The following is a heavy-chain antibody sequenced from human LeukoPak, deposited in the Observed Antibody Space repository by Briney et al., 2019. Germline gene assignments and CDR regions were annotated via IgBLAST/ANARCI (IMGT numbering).Heavy chain of an antibody. J-gene: IGHJ6*03. CDR3: ARVPLEYSSSWYVGSYYYYMDV. D-gene: IGHD6-13*01. Sequence: GASVKVSCKASGGTFSSYVISWVRQAPGQGLEWMGGIIPIFGTANYAQKFQGRVTITTDESTSTAYMELNSLRSEDTAVYYCARVPLEYSSSWYVGSYYYYMDVWGKGTTVTVSS. V-gene: IGHV1-69*05. CDR2: IIPIFGTA. CDR1: GGTFSSYV.